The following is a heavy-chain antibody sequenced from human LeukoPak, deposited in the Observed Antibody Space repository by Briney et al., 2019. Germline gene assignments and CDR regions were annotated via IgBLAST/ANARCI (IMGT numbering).Heavy chain of an antibody. Sequence: TSETLSLTCTVSGGSISSYYWSWIRQAPGKGLEWIGYIYYSGSTNYNPSLKSRVTISVDTSKNQFSLKLSSVAAADTAVYYCARRSGVTTRSRAFDIWGQGTMVTVSS. D-gene: IGHD4-17*01. CDR1: GGSISSYY. CDR2: IYYSGST. CDR3: ARRSGVTTRSRAFDI. J-gene: IGHJ3*02. V-gene: IGHV4-59*08.